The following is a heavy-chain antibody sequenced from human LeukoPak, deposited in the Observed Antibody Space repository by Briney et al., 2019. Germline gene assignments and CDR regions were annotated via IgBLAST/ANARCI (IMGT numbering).Heavy chain of an antibody. J-gene: IGHJ4*02. Sequence: SETLSLTCTVSGGSISSSSYYWGWIRLPPGRGLEWIGSSSYSWSTYYNPSLKSRATISVDTSKNQFSLKLSSVTAADTAVYYCAGKEQLDKPCPNKFDYWGQGTLVTVSS. D-gene: IGHD6-13*01. V-gene: IGHV4-39*01. CDR1: GGSISSSSYY. CDR2: SSYSWST. CDR3: AGKEQLDKPCPNKFDY.